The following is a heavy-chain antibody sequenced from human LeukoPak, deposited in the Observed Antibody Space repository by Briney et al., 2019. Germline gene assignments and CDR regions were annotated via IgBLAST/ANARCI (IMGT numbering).Heavy chain of an antibody. J-gene: IGHJ4*02. Sequence: ASVKVSCKASGYTFTSYYMHWVRQAPGQGLEWMGIINPSGGSTSYAQKFQGRVTMTRDTSTSTVYMELSRLRSDDTAVYYCARDITGKGDYWGQGTLVTVSS. D-gene: IGHD1-20*01. CDR2: INPSGGST. V-gene: IGHV1-46*01. CDR3: ARDITGKGDY. CDR1: GYTFTSYY.